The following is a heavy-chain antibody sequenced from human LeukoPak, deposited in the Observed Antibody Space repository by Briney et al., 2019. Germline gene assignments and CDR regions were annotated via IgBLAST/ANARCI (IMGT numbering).Heavy chain of an antibody. D-gene: IGHD3-22*01. V-gene: IGHV3-30*02. CDR3: AKDLALYYYDSSGPDY. Sequence: GGSLRLSCAASGFTFSSYGMHWVRQAPGKGLEWVAFLWYDGSKQYYADSVKGRFTISRDNSKNTLYLQMNSLRAEDTAVYYCAKDLALYYYDSSGPDYWGQGTLVTVSS. CDR2: LWYDGSKQ. CDR1: GFTFSSYG. J-gene: IGHJ4*02.